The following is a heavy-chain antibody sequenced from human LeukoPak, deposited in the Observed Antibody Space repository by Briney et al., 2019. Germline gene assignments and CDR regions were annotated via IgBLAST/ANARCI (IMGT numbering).Heavy chain of an antibody. CDR1: GGSVSSGDYY. V-gene: IGHV4-31*03. CDR3: ARAADGGNWMGWYFDL. J-gene: IGHJ2*01. D-gene: IGHD4-23*01. Sequence: PSQTLSLTCTVSGGSVSSGDYYWSWIRQHPGKGLEWIGYIFYSGITYYNASLKSRVTLSVDTSKNQFSLKLRSVTAADTAVYYCARAADGGNWMGWYFDLWGRGTLATVSS. CDR2: IFYSGIT.